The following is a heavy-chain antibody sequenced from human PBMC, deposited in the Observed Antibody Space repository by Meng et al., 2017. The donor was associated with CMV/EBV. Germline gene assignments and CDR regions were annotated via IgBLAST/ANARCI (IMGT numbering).Heavy chain of an antibody. CDR2: IYYSGST. V-gene: IGHV4-31*03. J-gene: IGHJ6*02. CDR1: GGSISSGGYY. D-gene: IGHD2-2*01. Sequence: SETLSLTCTVSGGSISSGGYYWSWIRQHPGKGLEWIGYIYYSGSTYYNPSLKSRVTISVDTSKNQFSLKLSSVTAADTAVYYCARDVESSTSPDRSVDGMDVWGQGTTVTVSS. CDR3: ARDVESSTSPDRSVDGMDV.